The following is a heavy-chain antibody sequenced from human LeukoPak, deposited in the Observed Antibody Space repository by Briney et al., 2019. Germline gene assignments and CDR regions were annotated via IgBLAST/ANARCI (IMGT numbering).Heavy chain of an antibody. CDR3: ARDYFAMVRGVIITPLGY. V-gene: IGHV1-18*01. CDR2: ISAYNGNT. D-gene: IGHD3-10*01. J-gene: IGHJ4*02. CDR1: GYTFTSYS. Sequence: ASVKVSCKASGYTFTSYSISWVRQAPGQGLEWMGWISAYNGNTNYAQKLQGRVTMTTDTSTSTAYMELRSLRSDDTAVYYCARDYFAMVRGVIITPLGYWGQGTLVTVSS.